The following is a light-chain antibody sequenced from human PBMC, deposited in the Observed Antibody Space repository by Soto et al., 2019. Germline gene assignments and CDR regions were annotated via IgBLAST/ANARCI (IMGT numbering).Light chain of an antibody. Sequence: QAVVTQPPSASATPGQRVTISWSGSSSNIGSNTVNWYQQLPGTAPKLLIYKSNQRPSGVPDRFSGSKSGTSASLAISGLQSEDEADYYCAAWDDSLNGRVFGGGTKLTVL. CDR3: AAWDDSLNGRV. CDR1: SSNIGSNT. J-gene: IGLJ3*02. V-gene: IGLV1-44*01. CDR2: KSN.